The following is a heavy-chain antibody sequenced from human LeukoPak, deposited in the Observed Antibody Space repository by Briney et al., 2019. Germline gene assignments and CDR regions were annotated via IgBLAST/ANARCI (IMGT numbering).Heavy chain of an antibody. V-gene: IGHV4-59*01. Sequence: SETLSLTCTVSGGSISSYYWSWIRQPPGKGLEWIGYIYYSGSTNYNPSLKSRVTISVDTSKNQFSLKLSSVTAADTAVYYCARGMARDWFDPWGQGTLVTVSS. CDR2: IYYSGST. CDR1: GGSISSYY. CDR3: ARGMARDWFDP. J-gene: IGHJ5*02. D-gene: IGHD5-24*01.